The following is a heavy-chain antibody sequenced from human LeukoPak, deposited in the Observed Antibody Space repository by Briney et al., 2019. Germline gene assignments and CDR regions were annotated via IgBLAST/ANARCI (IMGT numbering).Heavy chain of an antibody. CDR2: ISGGSTTI. J-gene: IGHJ4*02. CDR3: ASPLHYSSPRY. D-gene: IGHD6-19*01. V-gene: IGHV3-48*02. Sequence: GGSLRLSCAASGFTFSHYNMNWVRQAPPEALEWISYISGGSTTIYYADSVKGRFTISRDNVKNSLYLQMNSLRDEDTAVYYCASPLHYSSPRYWGQGTLVTVSS. CDR1: GFTFSHYN.